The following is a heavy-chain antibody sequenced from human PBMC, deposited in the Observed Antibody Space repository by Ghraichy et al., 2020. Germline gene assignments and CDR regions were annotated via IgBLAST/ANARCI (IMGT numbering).Heavy chain of an antibody. CDR3: ARGMGSGKGYYDFWSGLYYFDY. V-gene: IGHV4-4*02. Sequence: SETLSLTCAVSGGSISSSNWWNWVRQPPGKGVEWIGAIFHSGSINYNPSLKSRVIISVDKSKNQFSLKLRSVTAADTAVYYCARGMGSGKGYYDFWSGLYYFDYWGQGALVTVSS. CDR1: GGSISSSNW. CDR2: IFHSGSI. J-gene: IGHJ4*02. D-gene: IGHD3-3*01.